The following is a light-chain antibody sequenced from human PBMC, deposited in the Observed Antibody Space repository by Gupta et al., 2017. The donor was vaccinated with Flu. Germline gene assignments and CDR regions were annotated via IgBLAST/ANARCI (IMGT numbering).Light chain of an antibody. CDR3: LQRHDWSRT. Sequence: PATLSLSPGERATLSCRAGQSVGTYLNWYQQKPGQAPRLLIYDASYRATGVPARFSGSGSGTDFTLTINNLEPEDFAVYYCLQRHDWSRTFGQGTRMEIK. CDR1: QSVGTY. CDR2: DAS. V-gene: IGKV3-11*01. J-gene: IGKJ2*01.